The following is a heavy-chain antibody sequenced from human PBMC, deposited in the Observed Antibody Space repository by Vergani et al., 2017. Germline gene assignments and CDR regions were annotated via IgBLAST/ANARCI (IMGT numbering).Heavy chain of an antibody. J-gene: IGHJ4*02. CDR1: RSTFKTYG. CDR2: ISARYPST. D-gene: IGHD3-22*01. V-gene: IGHV3-23*04. Sequence: GQLVESGGGIVQPGRSLTLSCVASRSTFKTYGMHWVRQAPGKGLEWVSAISARYPSTYYADSVKGRFTISRDNSKNMLYLQMNSLRAEDTAVYYCARLSYDTTPYLQGGYDCWGQGTLVSVSS. CDR3: ARLSYDTTPYLQGGYDC.